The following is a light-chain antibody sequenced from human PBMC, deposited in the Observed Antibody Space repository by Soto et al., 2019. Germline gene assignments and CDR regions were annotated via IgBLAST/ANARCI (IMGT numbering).Light chain of an antibody. Sequence: DIQMTQSPSSLSASAGDRVTITCRASQAIGKYFAWYQQKPGKVPRLLLYDTSTLQSGVPSRFSGRGSGTDFTLTIGSLQPEDIATYFCQQYRMVPPTFGGGTKVEIK. CDR1: QAIGKY. V-gene: IGKV1-27*01. J-gene: IGKJ4*01. CDR3: QQYRMVPPT. CDR2: DTS.